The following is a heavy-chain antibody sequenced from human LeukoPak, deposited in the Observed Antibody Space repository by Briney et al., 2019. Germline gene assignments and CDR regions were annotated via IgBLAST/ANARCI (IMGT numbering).Heavy chain of an antibody. V-gene: IGHV3-9*01. CDR2: ISWNSGSI. CDR1: GFTFDDYA. Sequence: PGGSLRLSCAASGFTFDDYAMHWVRQAPGKGLEWVSGISWNSGSIGYADSVKGRFTISRDNAKNSLYPQMNSLRAEDTALYYCAKDKSWDYGDSNWFDPWGQGTLVTVSS. CDR3: AKDKSWDYGDSNWFDP. J-gene: IGHJ5*02. D-gene: IGHD4-17*01.